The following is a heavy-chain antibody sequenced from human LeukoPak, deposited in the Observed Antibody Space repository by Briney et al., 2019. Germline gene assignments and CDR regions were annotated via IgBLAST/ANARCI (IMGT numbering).Heavy chain of an antibody. D-gene: IGHD2-2*01. CDR2: IYTSGST. CDR3: ARHSIVVVPAAPEFYFDY. CDR1: GGSISSYY. J-gene: IGHJ4*02. Sequence: SETLSLTSTVSGGSISSYYWSWIRQPPGKGLEWIGYIYTSGSTNYNPSLKSRVTISVDTSKNQFSLKLSSVTAADTAVYYCARHSIVVVPAAPEFYFDYWGQGTLVTVSS. V-gene: IGHV4-4*09.